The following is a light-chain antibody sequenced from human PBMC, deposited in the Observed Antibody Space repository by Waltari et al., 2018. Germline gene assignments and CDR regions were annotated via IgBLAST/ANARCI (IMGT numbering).Light chain of an antibody. CDR2: GAS. CDR1: QSVSSSS. Sequence: SSRASQSVSSSSFACYQQKPGQAPSLLIHGASSRATGIPDRFSGSGSGTDFTLTISRLEPEDFAVYYCQQYGRSWNTFGQGTKLEIK. J-gene: IGKJ2*01. CDR3: QQYGRSWNT. V-gene: IGKV3-20*01.